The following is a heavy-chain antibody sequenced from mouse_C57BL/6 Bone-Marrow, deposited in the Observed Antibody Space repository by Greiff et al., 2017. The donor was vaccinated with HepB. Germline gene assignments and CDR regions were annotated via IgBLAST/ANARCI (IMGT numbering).Heavy chain of an antibody. CDR1: GFSFNTYA. Sequence: EVQVVESGGGLVQPKGSLKLSCAASGFSFNTYAMNWVRQAPGKGLEWVARIRSKSNNYATYYADSVKDRFTISRDDSESMLYLQMNNLKTEDTAMYYCVRAWCTTVVSDLDDWGTGTTVTVSS. CDR3: VRAWCTTVVSDLDD. D-gene: IGHD1-1*01. CDR2: IRSKSNNYAT. V-gene: IGHV10-1*01. J-gene: IGHJ1*03.